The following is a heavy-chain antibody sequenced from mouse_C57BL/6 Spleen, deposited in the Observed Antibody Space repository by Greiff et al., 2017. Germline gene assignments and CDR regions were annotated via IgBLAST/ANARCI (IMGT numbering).Heavy chain of an antibody. CDR2: IDPANGNT. CDR3: ARGSTMDSWFAY. Sequence: VQLQQSVAELVRPGASVKLSCTASGFNIKHTYMHWVKQRPEQGLEWIGRIDPANGNTKYAPKFQGKATITADTSSNTAYLQRSSLTSEDTAIYYCARGSTMDSWFAYWGQGTLVTVSA. V-gene: IGHV14-3*01. CDR1: GFNIKHTY. D-gene: IGHD2-1*01. J-gene: IGHJ3*01.